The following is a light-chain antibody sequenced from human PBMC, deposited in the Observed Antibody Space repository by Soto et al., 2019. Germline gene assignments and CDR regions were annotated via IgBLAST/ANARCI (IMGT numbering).Light chain of an antibody. Sequence: DIQMTQSPSTLSASVGDRVTITCRASQSISSWLAWYQQKPGKAPKLLIYKASSLESGVPSRFSGSGPGTEFTLTISSLQPDDFATYYCQQYTSYSWTFGQGTKVEIK. J-gene: IGKJ1*01. V-gene: IGKV1-5*03. CDR1: QSISSW. CDR3: QQYTSYSWT. CDR2: KAS.